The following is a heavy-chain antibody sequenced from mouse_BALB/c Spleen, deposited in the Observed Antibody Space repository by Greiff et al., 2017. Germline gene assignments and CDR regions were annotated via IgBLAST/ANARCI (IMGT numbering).Heavy chain of an antibody. CDR3: ARDHSRSYAMDY. J-gene: IGHJ4*01. CDR2: ISTYYGDA. D-gene: IGHD1-1*01. Sequence: QVQLKQSGAELVRPGVSVKISCKGSGYTFTDYAMHWVKQSHAKSLEWIGVISTYYGDASYNQKFKGKATMTVDKSSSTAYMELARLTSEDSAIYYCARDHSRSYAMDYWGQGTSVTVSS. CDR1: GYTFTDYA. V-gene: IGHV1S137*01.